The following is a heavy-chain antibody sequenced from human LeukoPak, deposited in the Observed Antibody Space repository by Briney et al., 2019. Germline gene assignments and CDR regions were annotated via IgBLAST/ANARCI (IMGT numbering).Heavy chain of an antibody. CDR3: AKGNYGDYEAAFDI. Sequence: PGGSLRLSCAASGFTFSSYSMNWVRQAPGKGLEWVSYISSSGSTIYYADSVKGRFTISRDNAKNSLYLQMNSLRAEDTAVYYCAKGNYGDYEAAFDIWGQGTMVTVSS. CDR2: ISSSGSTI. J-gene: IGHJ3*02. CDR1: GFTFSSYS. D-gene: IGHD4-17*01. V-gene: IGHV3-48*04.